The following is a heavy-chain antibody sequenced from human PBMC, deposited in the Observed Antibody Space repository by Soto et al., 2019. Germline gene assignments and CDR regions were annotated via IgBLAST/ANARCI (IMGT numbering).Heavy chain of an antibody. D-gene: IGHD2-15*01. CDR1: GGSISSGGYY. Sequence: QVQLQESGPGLVKPSQTLSLTCTVSGGSISSGGYYWSWIRQHPGKGLEWIGYLYYSGSTYYNPSRKSRVTISVGASKNQFSLKLSAVTAADTAVYYCARPREGYCSGGSCRDRLAFDIWGQGTMVTVSS. V-gene: IGHV4-31*03. CDR3: ARPREGYCSGGSCRDRLAFDI. CDR2: LYYSGST. J-gene: IGHJ3*02.